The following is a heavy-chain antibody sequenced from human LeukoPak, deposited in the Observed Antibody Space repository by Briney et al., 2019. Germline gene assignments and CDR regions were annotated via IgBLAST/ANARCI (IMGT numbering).Heavy chain of an antibody. J-gene: IGHJ4*02. CDR3: ARPGRKLLWFGELVEYYFDY. CDR2: MNPNSGNT. D-gene: IGHD3-10*01. V-gene: IGHV1-8*01. CDR1: GYTFTSYD. Sequence: EASVKVSCKASGYTFTSYDINWVRQATGQGLEWMGWMNPNSGNTGYAQKFQGRVTMTRNTSISTAYMELSSLRSEDTAVYYCARPGRKLLWFGELVEYYFDYWGQGTLVTVSS.